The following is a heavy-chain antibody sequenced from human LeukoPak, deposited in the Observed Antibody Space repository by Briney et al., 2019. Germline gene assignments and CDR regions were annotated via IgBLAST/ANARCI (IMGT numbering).Heavy chain of an antibody. CDR3: AELGITMIGGV. D-gene: IGHD3-10*02. V-gene: IGHV3-48*03. Sequence: GGSLRLSCAASGFTFSSYEMNWVRQAPGKGLEWVSYISSSGDTIYYADSVRGRFTISRDNSKNTLYLQMNSLRAEDTAVYYCAELGITMIGGVWGKGTTVTISS. J-gene: IGHJ6*04. CDR2: ISSSGDTI. CDR1: GFTFSSYE.